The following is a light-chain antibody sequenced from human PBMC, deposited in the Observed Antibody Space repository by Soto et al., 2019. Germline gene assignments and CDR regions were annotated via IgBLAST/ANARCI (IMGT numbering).Light chain of an antibody. V-gene: IGLV1-40*01. J-gene: IGLJ2*01. Sequence: QAVVTQPPSVSGAPGQRVTISCTGSSSNIGAGYDVHWYQQLPGTAPKLLIYGNSNRPSGVPDRFSGSKSGTSASLAITGLQAEDEADYYCQSYDSSLEGVFGGGTQLTVL. CDR3: QSYDSSLEGV. CDR1: SSNIGAGYD. CDR2: GNS.